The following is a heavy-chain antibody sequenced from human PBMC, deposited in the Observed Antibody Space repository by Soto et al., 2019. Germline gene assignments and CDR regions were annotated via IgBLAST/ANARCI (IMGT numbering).Heavy chain of an antibody. V-gene: IGHV4-34*01. Sequence: SETLSLTCAVSGGSFSGYYWSWIRQPPGKGLEWIGEINHSGSTNYNPSLKSRVTISVDTSKNQFSLKLSSVTAADTAVYYCARGLAIGPTGNGGNSYYGMDVWGQGTTVTVSS. D-gene: IGHD1-1*01. CDR1: GGSFSGYY. CDR2: INHSGST. J-gene: IGHJ6*02. CDR3: ARGLAIGPTGNGGNSYYGMDV.